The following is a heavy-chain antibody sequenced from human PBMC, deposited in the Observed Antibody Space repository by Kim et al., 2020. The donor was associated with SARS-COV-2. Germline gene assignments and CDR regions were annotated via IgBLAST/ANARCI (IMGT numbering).Heavy chain of an antibody. D-gene: IGHD4-17*01. V-gene: IGHV3-33*03. J-gene: IGHJ6*02. Sequence: GRFTTSRDNSKKTLYLQMNSLRAEDTAVYYCARQFGVYGDYEADYYGMDVWGQGTTVTVSS. CDR3: ARQFGVYGDYEADYYGMDV.